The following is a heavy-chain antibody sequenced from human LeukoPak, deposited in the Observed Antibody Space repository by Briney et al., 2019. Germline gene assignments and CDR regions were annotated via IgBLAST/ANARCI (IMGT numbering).Heavy chain of an antibody. V-gene: IGHV4-59*06. J-gene: IGHJ4*02. CDR1: GGSISGYY. CDR3: ARVYEDLFDY. CDR2: IYYSGST. D-gene: IGHD2-8*01. Sequence: SETLSLTCTVSGGSISGYYWSWIRQPAGMGLEWIGYIYYSGSTYYNPSLKSRVTISVDTSKNQFSLKLSSVTAADTAVYYCARVYEDLFDYWGQGTLVTVSS.